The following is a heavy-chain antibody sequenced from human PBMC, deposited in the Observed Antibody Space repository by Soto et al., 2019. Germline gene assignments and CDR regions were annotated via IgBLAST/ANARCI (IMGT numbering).Heavy chain of an antibody. D-gene: IGHD6-19*01. CDR1: GYTFTSYA. V-gene: IGHV1-3*01. CDR2: INAGNGNT. Sequence: VASVKVSCKASGYTFTSYAMHWVRQAPGQRLEWMGWINAGNGNTKYSQKFQGRVTITRDTSASTAYMELSSLRSEDTAVYYCARWEEQWLALDYWGQGTLVTVSS. J-gene: IGHJ4*02. CDR3: ARWEEQWLALDY.